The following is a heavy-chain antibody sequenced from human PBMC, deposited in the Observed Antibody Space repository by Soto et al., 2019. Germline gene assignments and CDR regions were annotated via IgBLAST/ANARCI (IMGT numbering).Heavy chain of an antibody. J-gene: IGHJ3*02. V-gene: IGHV1-8*01. CDR2: MNPNSGNT. CDR1: GYTFTSYD. Sequence: QVQLVQSGAEVKKPGASVKVSCKASGYTFTSYDINWVRQATGQGLEWMGWMNPNSGNTGYAQKFQGRVTMTRNTSISTAYMELSSLRSEDTAVYYCARGRARVSDFWSGYHGGNDAFDIWGQGTMVTVSS. D-gene: IGHD3-3*01. CDR3: ARGRARVSDFWSGYHGGNDAFDI.